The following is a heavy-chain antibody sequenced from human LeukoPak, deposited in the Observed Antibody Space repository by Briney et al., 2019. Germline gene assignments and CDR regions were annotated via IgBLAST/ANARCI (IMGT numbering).Heavy chain of an antibody. J-gene: IGHJ6*02. Sequence: PSETLSLTCAVYGGSFSGYYWSWIRQSPGKGLEWIGEINHSGSTNYNPSLKSRVTISVDTSKNQFSLKLSSVTAADTAVYYCARARIYCSSTSCYLIRDYYYYGMDVWGQGTTVTVSS. V-gene: IGHV4-34*01. CDR1: GGSFSGYY. CDR3: ARARIYCSSTSCYLIRDYYYYGMDV. D-gene: IGHD2-2*01. CDR2: INHSGST.